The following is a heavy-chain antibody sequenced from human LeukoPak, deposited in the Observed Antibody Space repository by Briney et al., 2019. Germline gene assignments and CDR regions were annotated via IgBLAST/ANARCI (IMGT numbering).Heavy chain of an antibody. CDR1: GYSISSGYY. CDR2: IYHSGST. V-gene: IGHV4-38-2*01. J-gene: IGHJ4*01. D-gene: IGHD2-2*01. CDR3: ARGFMVFGSSTSXXDX. Sequence: SETLSLTCAVSGYSISSGYYWGWIRQPPGKGLEWIRSIYHSGSTYYNPSLKSRVTISVDTSKNQFSLKLSSVTAADTAVYYCARGFMVFGSSTSXXDXWGXXXXVT.